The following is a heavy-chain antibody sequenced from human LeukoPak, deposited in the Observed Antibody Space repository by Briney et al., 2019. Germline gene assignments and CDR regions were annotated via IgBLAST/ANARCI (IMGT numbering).Heavy chain of an antibody. Sequence: SGGSLGLSCAASGFTFSTYAMSWVRQAPGKGLEWVSAISGSGDSTYYADSVKGQFTISRDNSKDTLYLQMNSLRAEDTAVYYCAKGGLWFGKNDYWGQGTLVTVSS. CDR1: GFTFSTYA. V-gene: IGHV3-23*01. J-gene: IGHJ4*02. CDR3: AKGGLWFGKNDY. CDR2: ISGSGDST. D-gene: IGHD3-10*01.